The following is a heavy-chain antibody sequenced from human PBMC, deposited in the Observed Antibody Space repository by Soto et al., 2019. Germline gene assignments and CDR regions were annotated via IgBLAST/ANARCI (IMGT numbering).Heavy chain of an antibody. CDR3: ARVALLRYFDWLPDSRLYGMDV. Sequence: SENFSLTYAVYSGSFSGYYWSWFRQLPGKRLEWIGEINHSGSTNYNPSLKSRVTISVDTSKNQFSLKLSSVTAADTAVYYCARVALLRYFDWLPDSRLYGMDVWGQGTTVTVSS. V-gene: IGHV4-34*01. D-gene: IGHD3-9*01. CDR1: SGSFSGYY. CDR2: INHSGST. J-gene: IGHJ6*02.